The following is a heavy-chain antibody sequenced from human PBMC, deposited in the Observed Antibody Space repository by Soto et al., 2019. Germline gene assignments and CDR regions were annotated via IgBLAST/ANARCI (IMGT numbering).Heavy chain of an antibody. CDR3: ASSHVVVVAATDYYYYGMDV. CDR2: IIPIFGTA. V-gene: IGHV1-69*12. CDR1: GGTFSSYA. J-gene: IGHJ6*02. D-gene: IGHD2-15*01. Sequence: QVQLVQSGAEVKKPGSSVKVSCKASGGTFSSYAISWVRQAPGQGLEWMGGIIPIFGTANYAQKFQGRVTITADESTSTAHMELSSLRSEDTAVYYCASSHVVVVAATDYYYYGMDVWGQGTTVTVSS.